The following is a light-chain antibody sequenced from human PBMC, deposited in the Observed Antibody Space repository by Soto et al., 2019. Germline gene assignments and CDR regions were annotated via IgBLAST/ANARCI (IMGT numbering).Light chain of an antibody. CDR1: QSISSW. Sequence: DIQMTQSPSSLSASVGDRDTVTCLASQSISSWLAWYQQKPRKAPKLLIYDASSLESGVPSRFSGSGSGTEFTLTITSLQPDDFATYYCQQYNSYPWTFGQGTKVDIK. J-gene: IGKJ1*01. CDR2: DAS. V-gene: IGKV1-5*01. CDR3: QQYNSYPWT.